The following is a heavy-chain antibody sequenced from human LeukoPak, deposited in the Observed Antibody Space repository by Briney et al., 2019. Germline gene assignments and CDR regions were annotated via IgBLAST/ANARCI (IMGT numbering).Heavy chain of an antibody. V-gene: IGHV3-30*18. Sequence: GGSLRLSCAASGFTFNSYAMHWVRQAPGKGLEWVAIISSDGSSKYYAASVKGRFTISRDNSVNTLYLQMNSLRAEDTAVYYCAKAGNYYDSSGYYYWGQGTLVTVSS. CDR3: AKAGNYYDSSGYYY. CDR2: ISSDGSSK. CDR1: GFTFNSYA. D-gene: IGHD3-22*01. J-gene: IGHJ4*02.